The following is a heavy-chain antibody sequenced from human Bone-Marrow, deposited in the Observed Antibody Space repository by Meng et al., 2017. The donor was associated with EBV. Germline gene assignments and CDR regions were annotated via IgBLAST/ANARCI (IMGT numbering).Heavy chain of an antibody. CDR3: ARDNVDTAMVPH. CDR1: GGSVSSGSYY. J-gene: IGHJ4*02. CDR2: IYYSGST. Sequence: HVQLHEGGAGLLKPSETLSLTCTVSGGSVSSGSYYWSWIRQPPGKGLEWIGYIYYSGSTNYNPSLKSRVTISVDTSKNQFSLKLSSVTAADTAVYYCARDNVDTAMVPHWGQGTLVTVSS. V-gene: IGHV4-61*01. D-gene: IGHD5-18*01.